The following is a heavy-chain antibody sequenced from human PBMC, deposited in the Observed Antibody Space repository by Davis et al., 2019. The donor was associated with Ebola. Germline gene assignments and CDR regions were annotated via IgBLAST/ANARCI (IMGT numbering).Heavy chain of an antibody. V-gene: IGHV3-23*01. Sequence: GESLKISCAASGFTFSSYAMSWVRQAPGKGLEWVSAISGSGGSTYYADSVKGRFTISRDNSKNTLYLQMNSLRAEDTAVYYCAKHPGGSGPYYFDYWGQGTLVTVSS. CDR2: ISGSGGST. CDR1: GFTFSSYA. D-gene: IGHD3-10*01. CDR3: AKHPGGSGPYYFDY. J-gene: IGHJ4*02.